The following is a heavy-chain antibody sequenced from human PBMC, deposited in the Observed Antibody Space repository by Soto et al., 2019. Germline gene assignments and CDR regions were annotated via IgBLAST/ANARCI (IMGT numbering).Heavy chain of an antibody. Sequence: SETLSLTCTVSSGSISGLYWTWIRQPAGKGLEWIGRIYSSGETNYNPSLTGRVIMSLDTSKTQFSLNLTSVTAADTAVYYCARASQCTSYFECFAWLEYLGQGTLVNVSS. CDR1: SGSISGLY. CDR3: ARASQCTSYFECFAWLEY. D-gene: IGHD3-9*01. V-gene: IGHV4-4*07. CDR2: IYSSGET. J-gene: IGHJ4*02.